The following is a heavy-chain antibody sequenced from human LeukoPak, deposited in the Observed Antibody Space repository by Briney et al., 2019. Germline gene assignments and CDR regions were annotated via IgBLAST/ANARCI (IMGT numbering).Heavy chain of an antibody. J-gene: IGHJ4*02. D-gene: IGHD6-13*01. CDR2: INHSGST. CDR1: GGSFSGYY. Sequence: SETLSLTCAVYGGSFSGYYWSWIRQPPGKGLEWIGEINHSGSTNYNPSLKSRVTISVDTSKNQFSLKLSSVTAADTAVYYCARLEAAAGEGGIDYWGQGTLVTVSS. V-gene: IGHV4-34*01. CDR3: ARLEAAAGEGGIDY.